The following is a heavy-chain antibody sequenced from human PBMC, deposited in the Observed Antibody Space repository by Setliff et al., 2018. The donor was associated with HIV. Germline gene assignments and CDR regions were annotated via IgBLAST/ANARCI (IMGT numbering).Heavy chain of an antibody. CDR2: INAGNGNT. D-gene: IGHD6-13*01. CDR3: ARQFSSSWYVFDY. Sequence: GASVKVSCKTSGYIFSTYTIHWIRQAPGQSLEWMGWINAGNGNTKYSQRFQGRVTITRDTSASAAYMQLNSLRSEDTAVYYCARQFSSSWYVFDYWGQGALVTVSS. J-gene: IGHJ4*01. CDR1: GYIFSTYT. V-gene: IGHV1-3*01.